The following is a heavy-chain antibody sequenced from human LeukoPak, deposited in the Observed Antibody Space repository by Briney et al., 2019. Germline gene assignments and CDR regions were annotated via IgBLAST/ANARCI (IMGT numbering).Heavy chain of an antibody. CDR1: GYTFTSYA. D-gene: IGHD4/OR15-4a*01. Sequence: ASVKVSCKASGYTFTSYAMHWVRQAPGQRLEWVGWINAGNGNTKYSQKFQGRVTITRDTSASTAYMELSSLRSEDTAVYYCARVGALQDFDYWGQGTLVTVSS. CDR3: ARVGALQDFDY. V-gene: IGHV1-3*01. J-gene: IGHJ4*02. CDR2: INAGNGNT.